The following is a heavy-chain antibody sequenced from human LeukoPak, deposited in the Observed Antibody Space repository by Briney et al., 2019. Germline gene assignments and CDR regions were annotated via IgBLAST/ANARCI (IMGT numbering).Heavy chain of an antibody. CDR3: AKEKYSSSWYYWFDP. V-gene: IGHV3-23*01. J-gene: IGHJ5*02. Sequence: GGSLRLSCAASGFTFSSYAMSWVRQAPGRGLEWASAISGSGGSTYYADSVKGRFTISRDNSKNTQYLQMNSLRAEDTAVYYCAKEKYSSSWYYWFDPWGQGTLVTVSS. D-gene: IGHD6-13*01. CDR2: ISGSGGST. CDR1: GFTFSSYA.